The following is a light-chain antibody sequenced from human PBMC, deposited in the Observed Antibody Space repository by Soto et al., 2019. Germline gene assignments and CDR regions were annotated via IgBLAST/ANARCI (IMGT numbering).Light chain of an antibody. V-gene: IGKV3-15*01. J-gene: IGKJ1*01. Sequence: ETLMTQSPATLSVSPGERATLSCRASQSVNNNLAWYQQKPGQAPRLLIYGASTRATGVPARFSGSGSGTDFTLTIHSLQSEDFAVYYCQQYHNWPWTFGQGTKVDIK. CDR3: QQYHNWPWT. CDR2: GAS. CDR1: QSVNNN.